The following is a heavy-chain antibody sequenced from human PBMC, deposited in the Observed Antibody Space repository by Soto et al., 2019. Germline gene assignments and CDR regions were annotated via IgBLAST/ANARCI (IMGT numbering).Heavy chain of an antibody. Sequence: QVQLVQSGAEVKKPGASVKVSCKASGYTFTSYAMHWVRQAPGQRLEWMGWINAGNGNTKYSQKFQGRVTITRDTSASTAYMELSSPRSEDTAVYYCARDFIAAAYDYWGQGTLVTVSS. CDR3: ARDFIAAAYDY. CDR1: GYTFTSYA. D-gene: IGHD6-13*01. V-gene: IGHV1-3*01. CDR2: INAGNGNT. J-gene: IGHJ4*02.